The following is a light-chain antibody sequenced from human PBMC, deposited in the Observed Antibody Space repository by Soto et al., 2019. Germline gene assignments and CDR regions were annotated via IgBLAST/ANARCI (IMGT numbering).Light chain of an antibody. CDR2: DVN. J-gene: IGLJ1*01. Sequence: QSALTQPPSASGSPGQSVTISCTGTSSDVGGYNYVSWYQQHPGKAPKLMIYDVNKRPSGVPDRFSGSKSGNTASLTVSGLQAEDEADYYCSSYAGSLFVFGTGTKFTVL. V-gene: IGLV2-8*01. CDR1: SSDVGGYNY. CDR3: SSYAGSLFV.